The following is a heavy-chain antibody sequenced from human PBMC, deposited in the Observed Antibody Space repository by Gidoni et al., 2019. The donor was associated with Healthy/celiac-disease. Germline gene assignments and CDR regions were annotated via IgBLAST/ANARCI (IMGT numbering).Heavy chain of an antibody. CDR2: ISGSGGST. CDR1: GFPFSSYA. V-gene: IGHV3-23*01. Sequence: EVQLLESGGGLVQPGGSLRLSCAASGFPFSSYAMSWVRQGPGKGLGWVSGISGSGGSTYYADSVKGRFTISRDNSKNTLYLQMNSLRAEDTAVYYCAKDKRTHYYYGMDVWGQGTTVTVSS. D-gene: IGHD1-1*01. J-gene: IGHJ6*02. CDR3: AKDKRTHYYYGMDV.